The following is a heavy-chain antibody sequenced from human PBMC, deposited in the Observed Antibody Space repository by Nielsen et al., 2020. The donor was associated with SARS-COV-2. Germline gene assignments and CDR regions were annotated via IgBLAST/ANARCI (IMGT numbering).Heavy chain of an antibody. D-gene: IGHD3-22*01. V-gene: IGHV1-3*01. J-gene: IGHJ4*02. CDR3: ASWVRYYDSSGYYYDLHY. CDR2: INAGNGNT. Sequence: ASVKVSCKASGYTFTSYAMHWVRQAPGQRLEWMGWINAGNGNTKYSQKFQGRVTITRDTSASIAYMELSSLRSEDTAVYYCASWVRYYDSSGYYYDLHYWGQGTLVTVSS. CDR1: GYTFTSYA.